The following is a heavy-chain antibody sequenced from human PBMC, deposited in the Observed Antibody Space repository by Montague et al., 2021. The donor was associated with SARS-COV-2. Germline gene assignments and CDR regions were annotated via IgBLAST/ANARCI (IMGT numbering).Heavy chain of an antibody. CDR2: IYHSGSY. Sequence: SETLSLTCTVSGATISRYYWSWIRQPPGKGLDWIGHIYHSGSYYHKPSIKSRVTISVDTSKNQFSLKLSSVTAADTAVYYCARVFPRWLQFDPYFDYWGQGTLVTVAS. J-gene: IGHJ4*02. V-gene: IGHV4-59*01. CDR1: GATISRYY. D-gene: IGHD5-24*01. CDR3: ARVFPRWLQFDPYFDY.